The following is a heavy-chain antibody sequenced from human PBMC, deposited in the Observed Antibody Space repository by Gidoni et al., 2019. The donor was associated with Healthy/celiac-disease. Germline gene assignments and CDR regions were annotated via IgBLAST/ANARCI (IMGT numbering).Heavy chain of an antibody. D-gene: IGHD5-18*01. CDR3: ARGQRGYSYGPLDY. Sequence: QVQLVESGGGVVQPGRSLRLSCAASGFTFSSYGMHWVRQAPGKGLEWVAVIWYDGSNKYYADSVKGRFTISRDNSKNTLYLQMNSLRAEDTAVYYCARGQRGYSYGPLDYWGQGTLVTVSS. CDR2: IWYDGSNK. CDR1: GFTFSSYG. J-gene: IGHJ4*02. V-gene: IGHV3-33*01.